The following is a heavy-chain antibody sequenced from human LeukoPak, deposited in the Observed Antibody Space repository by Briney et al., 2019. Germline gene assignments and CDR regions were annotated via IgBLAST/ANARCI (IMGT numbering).Heavy chain of an antibody. D-gene: IGHD3-22*01. CDR1: GYTFINYG. CDR3: ARDVSPSHYYDTSGYHGGADY. Sequence: ASVKVSCKASGYTFINYGISWVRQAPGQGLEWMGWISAYNGYTNYAQKLQGRVTMTTDTSTSKAYMEVRGLRSDDTAVYYCARDVSPSHYYDTSGYHGGADYWGQGTLVTVSS. J-gene: IGHJ4*02. V-gene: IGHV1-18*01. CDR2: ISAYNGYT.